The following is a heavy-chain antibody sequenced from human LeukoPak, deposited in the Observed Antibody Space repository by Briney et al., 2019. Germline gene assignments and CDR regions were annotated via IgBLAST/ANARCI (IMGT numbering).Heavy chain of an antibody. J-gene: IGHJ5*02. V-gene: IGHV4-61*02. D-gene: IGHD2-2*02. CDR3: ARGRWCSSTSCNTKGGNWFDP. Sequence: PSETLSLTCTVSGGSINSGSYYWSWIRQPAGKGLEWIGRIYTSGSTNYNPSLKSRVTISVDTSKNQFSLKLSSVTAADTAVYYCARGRWCSSTSCNTKGGNWFDPWGQGTLVTVSS. CDR2: IYTSGST. CDR1: GGSINSGSYY.